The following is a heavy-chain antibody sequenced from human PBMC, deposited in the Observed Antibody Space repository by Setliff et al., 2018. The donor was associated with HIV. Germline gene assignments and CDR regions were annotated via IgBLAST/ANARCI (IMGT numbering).Heavy chain of an antibody. D-gene: IGHD6-6*01. CDR3: ARDRAFMAARPSWFDP. J-gene: IGHJ5*02. CDR1: GFTFSSYS. CDR2: IKQDGSES. Sequence: LSLSCAASGFTFSSYSRSWIRQAPGKGLEWVAHIKQDGSESYYADSVKGRFTISRDNAKNSLILDMNSLKGDDTAVYYCARDRAFMAARPSWFDPWGQGTLVTVSS. V-gene: IGHV3-7*03.